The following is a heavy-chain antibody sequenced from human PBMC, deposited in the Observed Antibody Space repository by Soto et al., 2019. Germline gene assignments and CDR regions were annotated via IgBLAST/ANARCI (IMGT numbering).Heavy chain of an antibody. V-gene: IGHV1-69*13. CDR3: ARVALFGVVIDPTNYFDY. Sequence: GASVKVSCKASGGTFSSYAISWVRQAPGQGLEWMGGIIPIFGTANYAQKFQGRVTITADESTSTAYMELSSLRSEDTAVYYCARVALFGVVIDPTNYFDYWGQGTLVTVSS. D-gene: IGHD3-3*01. CDR2: IIPIFGTA. CDR1: GGTFSSYA. J-gene: IGHJ4*02.